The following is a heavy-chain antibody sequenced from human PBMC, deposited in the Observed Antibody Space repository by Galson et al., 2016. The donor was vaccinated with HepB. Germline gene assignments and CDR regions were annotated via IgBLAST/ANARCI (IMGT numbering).Heavy chain of an antibody. CDR1: GFTFSSYS. V-gene: IGHV3-21*04. CDR2: ISSSSSYI. D-gene: IGHD3-10*01. J-gene: IGHJ4*02. Sequence: SLRLSCAASGFTFSSYSMNRVRQAPGKGLEWVLSISSSSSYIYYADPVKGRFTISRDNAKNTLHLHMNSLRAEDTALYYCAKDLSRRSGGLVMVRGLLDDWGQGTLVTVSS. CDR3: AKDLSRRSGGLVMVRGLLDD.